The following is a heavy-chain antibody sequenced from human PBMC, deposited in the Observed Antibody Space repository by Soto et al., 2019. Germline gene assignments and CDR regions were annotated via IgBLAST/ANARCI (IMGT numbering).Heavy chain of an antibody. D-gene: IGHD3-10*01. CDR1: GGSISSGGYS. J-gene: IGHJ4*02. CDR3: ARGRERLWFN. CDR2: IYHSGGT. Sequence: SETLSLTCAVSGGSISSGGYSWSWIRQPPGKGLEWIGYIYHSGGTYYNPSLKSRVTISVDRSKSQFSLKLSSVTAADTAVYYCARGRERLWFNWGQGTLVTVSS. V-gene: IGHV4-30-2*01.